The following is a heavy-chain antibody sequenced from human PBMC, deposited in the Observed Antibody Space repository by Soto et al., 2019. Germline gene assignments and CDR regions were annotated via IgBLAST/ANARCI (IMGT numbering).Heavy chain of an antibody. D-gene: IGHD2-15*01. V-gene: IGHV4-59*08. CDR2: IYYSGST. Sequence: KPSETLSLTCTVSGGSISSYYWSWIRQPPGKGLEWIGYIYYSGSTNYNPSLKSRVTISVDTSKNQFSLKLSSVTAADTAVYYCARHKLSRIAQQRVPYYYMDVWGKGTTVTVSS. CDR3: ARHKLSRIAQQRVPYYYMDV. J-gene: IGHJ6*03. CDR1: GGSISSYY.